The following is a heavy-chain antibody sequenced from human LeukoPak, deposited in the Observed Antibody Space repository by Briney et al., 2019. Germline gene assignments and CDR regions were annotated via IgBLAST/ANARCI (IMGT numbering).Heavy chain of an antibody. CDR3: ARERQMGATPFDY. Sequence: GGSLRLSCVASGFTFTGHSMHWVRQAPGKGLEWVAVVGNDEKTIFYADSLKGRFTISRDNSKNTLYLQMNSLRDEDTAVYYCARERQMGATPFDYWGQGSLVTVSS. CDR1: GFTFTGHS. J-gene: IGHJ4*02. D-gene: IGHD1-26*01. V-gene: IGHV3-30*04. CDR2: VGNDEKTI.